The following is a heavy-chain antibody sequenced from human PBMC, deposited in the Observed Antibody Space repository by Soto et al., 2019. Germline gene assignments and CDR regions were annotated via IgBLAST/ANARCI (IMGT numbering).Heavy chain of an antibody. D-gene: IGHD3-9*01. CDR3: ARLEGLATISYYFDF. CDR1: GGSISTYY. Sequence: SETLSLTCTVSGGSISTYYWTWIRQPPGKGLEWIGYSYYSGSTNYNPSLKSRVTISVDTSKNQFSLKLTSVTAADTAVYFCARLEGLATISYYFDFWGQGALVTVSS. CDR2: SYYSGST. V-gene: IGHV4-59*08. J-gene: IGHJ4*02.